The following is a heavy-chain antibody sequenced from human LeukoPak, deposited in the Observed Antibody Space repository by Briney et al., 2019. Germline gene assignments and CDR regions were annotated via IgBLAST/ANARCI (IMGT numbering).Heavy chain of an antibody. V-gene: IGHV3-15*01. CDR1: GFTFNKAW. D-gene: IGHD3-16*01. CDR2: IKRKTDGETT. J-gene: IGHJ4*02. Sequence: GGSLRLSCAASGFTFNKAWMSWVRQAPGKGLEWVGRIKRKTDGETTDYAAPVKGRFTISRDNSKNTLYLQMNSLRAEDTAVYHCARSRGGPEDYWGQGTLVTVSS. CDR3: ARSRGGPEDY.